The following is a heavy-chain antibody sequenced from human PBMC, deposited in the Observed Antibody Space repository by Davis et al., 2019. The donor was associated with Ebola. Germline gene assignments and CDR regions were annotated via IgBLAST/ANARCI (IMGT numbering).Heavy chain of an antibody. CDR2: IYPGDSGT. Sequence: GESLKISCKGSGYTFTTYWIGWLRQMPGKGLEWMGIIYPGDSGTRYSPSFQGQVTISADKSISTAYLQWSSLKASDTAMYYCARRGGWSGAFLDYWGQGTLVTVSS. J-gene: IGHJ4*02. CDR3: ARRGGWSGAFLDY. CDR1: GYTFTTYW. D-gene: IGHD3-3*02. V-gene: IGHV5-51*01.